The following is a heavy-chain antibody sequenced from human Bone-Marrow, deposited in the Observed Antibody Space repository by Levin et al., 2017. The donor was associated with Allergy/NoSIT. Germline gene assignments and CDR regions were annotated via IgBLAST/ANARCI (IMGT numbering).Heavy chain of an antibody. CDR2: INDSGSTT. V-gene: IGHV4-34*01. D-gene: IGHD1-1*01. Sequence: KASETLSLTCAVSGGSFSDNYWSWIRQPPGKGLEWVGDINDSGSTTNYNPSLKSRLTMSVDTSKNQFSLSLSSVTAADTAVYYCARGRRDRWLNDDYYYMDVWGKGTTVTVSS. CDR1: GGSFSDNY. J-gene: IGHJ6*03. CDR3: ARGRRDRWLNDDYYYMDV.